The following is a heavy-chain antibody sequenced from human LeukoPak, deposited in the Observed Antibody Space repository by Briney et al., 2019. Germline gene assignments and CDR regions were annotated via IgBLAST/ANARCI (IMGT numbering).Heavy chain of an antibody. Sequence: RSGGSLRLSCAASGFTFRNYWMHWVRQAPGKGLVWISRIDGDGSSTTYADSVRGRFTISRDNAKNTLYLQMNSLGADDTAVYFCARAGLHPSYYYASGSFWFDYWGQGALVTVSS. D-gene: IGHD3-10*01. CDR2: IDGDGSST. V-gene: IGHV3-74*01. CDR1: GFTFRNYW. J-gene: IGHJ4*02. CDR3: ARAGLHPSYYYASGSFWFDY.